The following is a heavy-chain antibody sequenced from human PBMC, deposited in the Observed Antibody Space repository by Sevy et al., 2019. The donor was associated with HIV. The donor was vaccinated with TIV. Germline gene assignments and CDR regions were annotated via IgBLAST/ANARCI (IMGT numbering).Heavy chain of an antibody. Sequence: GGSLRLPCAASGFSLSDHAVSWVRQTPGKGLEWLAVISYNRRNQYYADSVKGRFTISKDDSKNTLYLQLNSLRAEDTAVYYCARFVGYCSGGRCSIIDFWGQGTLVTVSS. CDR3: ARFVGYCSGGRCSIIDF. J-gene: IGHJ4*02. D-gene: IGHD2-15*01. CDR2: ISYNRRNQ. CDR1: GFSLSDHA. V-gene: IGHV3-30*04.